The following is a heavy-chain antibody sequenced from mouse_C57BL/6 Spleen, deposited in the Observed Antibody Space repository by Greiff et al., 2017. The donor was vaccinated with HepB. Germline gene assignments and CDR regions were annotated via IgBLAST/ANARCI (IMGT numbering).Heavy chain of an antibody. J-gene: IGHJ2*01. CDR1: GYTFTDYY. Sequence: VQLQQSGAELVRPGASVKLSCKASGYTFTDYYINWVKQRPGQGLEWIARIYPGSGNTYYNEKFKGKATLTAEKSSSTAYMQLSSLTSEDSAVYFCARRRGDFDYWGQGTTLTVSS. V-gene: IGHV1-76*01. CDR3: ARRRGDFDY. CDR2: IYPGSGNT.